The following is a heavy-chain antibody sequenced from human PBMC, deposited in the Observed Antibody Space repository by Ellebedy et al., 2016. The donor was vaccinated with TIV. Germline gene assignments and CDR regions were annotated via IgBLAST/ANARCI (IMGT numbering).Heavy chain of an antibody. D-gene: IGHD1-26*01. CDR2: IYYSGST. CDR3: ARVVGSLGWFDP. Sequence: SETLSLXXTVSGGSISSGDYYWSWIRQPPGKGLEWIGYIYYSGSTYYNPSLKSRVTISVDTSKNQFSLKLSSVTAADTAVYYCARVVGSLGWFDPWGQGTLVTVSS. J-gene: IGHJ5*02. CDR1: GGSISSGDYY. V-gene: IGHV4-30-4*01.